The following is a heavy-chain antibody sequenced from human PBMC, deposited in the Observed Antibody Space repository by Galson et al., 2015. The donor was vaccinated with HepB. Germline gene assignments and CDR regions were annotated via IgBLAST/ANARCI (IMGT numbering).Heavy chain of an antibody. CDR3: ARLPYYYDSSGYYIDY. CDR2: IYPGDSDT. D-gene: IGHD3-22*01. V-gene: IGHV5-51*01. J-gene: IGHJ4*02. CDR1: GYSFTSYW. Sequence: QSGAEVKKPGESLKISCKGSGYSFTSYWIGWVRQMPGKGLEWMGIIYPGDSDTRYSPSFQGQVTISADKSISTAYLQWSSLKASDTAMYYCARLPYYYDSSGYYIDYWGQGTLVTVSS.